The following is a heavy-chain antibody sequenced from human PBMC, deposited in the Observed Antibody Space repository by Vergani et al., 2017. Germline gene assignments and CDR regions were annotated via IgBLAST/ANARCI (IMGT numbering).Heavy chain of an antibody. J-gene: IGHJ6*02. V-gene: IGHV1-69*10. CDR3: ARDAGGYSSYYGMDV. Sequence: QVQLVQSGAEVKKPGASVKVSCKASGYTFTSYGISWVRQAPGQGLEWMGWIIPILGIANYAQKFQGRVTITADKSTSTAYMELSSLRSEDTAVYYCARDAGGYSSYYGMDVWGQGTMVTVSS. CDR2: IIPILGIA. CDR1: GYTFTSYG. D-gene: IGHD2-21*01.